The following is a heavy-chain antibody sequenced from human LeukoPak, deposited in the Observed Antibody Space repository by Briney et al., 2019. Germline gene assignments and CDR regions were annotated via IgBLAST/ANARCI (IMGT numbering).Heavy chain of an antibody. CDR1: GFTFTNYA. D-gene: IGHD1-26*01. V-gene: IGHV3-23*01. J-gene: IGHJ3*02. Sequence: GESLRLSCAASGFTFTNYAMSWVRQAPGKGLEWVSAISGSGGSTYYADSVKGRFTISRDNSKNTLYLQMNSLRAEDTAVYYCAKVGAKERDYIWGQGTMVTVSS. CDR2: ISGSGGST. CDR3: AKVGAKERDYI.